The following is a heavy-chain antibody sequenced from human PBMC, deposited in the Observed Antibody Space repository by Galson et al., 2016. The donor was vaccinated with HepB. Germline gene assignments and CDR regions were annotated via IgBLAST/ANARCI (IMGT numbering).Heavy chain of an antibody. CDR3: AKRVSSSKYFDY. CDR2: ISASGAGT. CDR1: GFTFSSDA. V-gene: IGHV3-23*01. D-gene: IGHD2-2*01. Sequence: SLRLSCAASGFTFSSDAMSWVRQAPEKGLEWVSGISASGAGTYYAGSVKGRFTISRDNSKSTLYLQMNSLRADDTAVYYCAKRVSSSKYFDYWGQGTLVTVSS. J-gene: IGHJ4*02.